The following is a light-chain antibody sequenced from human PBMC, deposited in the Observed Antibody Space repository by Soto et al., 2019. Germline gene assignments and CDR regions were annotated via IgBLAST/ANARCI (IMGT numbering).Light chain of an antibody. CDR3: QQYGNSPWT. V-gene: IGKV3-20*01. CDR1: QSVTSSY. J-gene: IGKJ1*01. Sequence: EIVLTQSPGTLSLSPGERATLSCRASQSVTSSYLAWYQQKPGQAHRLFIYGASSRATGIPDRFSGSGSGTDFTFTISRLEPEDFAVYHCQQYGNSPWTFGQGTKVDIK. CDR2: GAS.